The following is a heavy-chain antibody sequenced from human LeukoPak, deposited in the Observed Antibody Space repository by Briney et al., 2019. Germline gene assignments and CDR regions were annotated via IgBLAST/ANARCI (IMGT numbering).Heavy chain of an antibody. J-gene: IGHJ5*02. CDR3: ARVGAHCSSTSCYLRHQKNNWFDP. V-gene: IGHV4-59*11. CDR2: IYYSGST. Sequence: SETLSLTCTVSGGSISSHYWSWIRQPPGKGLEWIGYIYYSGSTNYNPSLKSRVTISVDTSKNQFSLKLSSVTAADTAVYYCARVGAHCSSTSCYLRHQKNNWFDPWGQGTLVTVSS. D-gene: IGHD2-2*01. CDR1: GGSISSHY.